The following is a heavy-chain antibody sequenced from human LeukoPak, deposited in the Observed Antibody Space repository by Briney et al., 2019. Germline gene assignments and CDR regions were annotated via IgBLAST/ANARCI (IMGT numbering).Heavy chain of an antibody. Sequence: GESLKISCKGSGYSFTSNWIGWVRQMPGKGLEWMGIIYPGDSETTYSPSFQGQVTISADKSITTAYLHWDSPKASDTAMYDCARDPWGIKVADYWGQGTLVTVSS. CDR2: IYPGDSET. CDR1: GYSFTSNW. V-gene: IGHV5-51*01. D-gene: IGHD3-16*01. J-gene: IGHJ4*02. CDR3: ARDPWGIKVADY.